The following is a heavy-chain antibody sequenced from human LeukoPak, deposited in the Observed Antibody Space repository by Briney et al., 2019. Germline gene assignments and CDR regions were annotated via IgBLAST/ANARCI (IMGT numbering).Heavy chain of an antibody. CDR1: GGSISSSSYY. D-gene: IGHD5-18*01. V-gene: IGHV4-39*01. CDR3: ARRTRVTYYFDY. Sequence: SETLSLTCTVSGGSISSSSYYWGWIRQPPGKGLEWIGSIYYSGSTYYNPSLKSRVTISVDTSKNQFSLKLSPVTAADTAVYYCARRTRVTYYFDYWGQGTLVTVSS. J-gene: IGHJ4*02. CDR2: IYYSGST.